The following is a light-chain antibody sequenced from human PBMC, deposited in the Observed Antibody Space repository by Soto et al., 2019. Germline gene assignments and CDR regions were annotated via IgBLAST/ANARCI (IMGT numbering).Light chain of an antibody. Sequence: DVLMRQSPLSLPVTLGPPASISCRSNQSLVHSDGIAYFSWFQQRPGRSTRRLIYKVSNRDSGVPARFSGSGSGTDFALKISRVEAEDVGVYYCMQGTHWPITVGQGTRLEIK. J-gene: IGKJ5*01. CDR1: QSLVHSDGIAY. V-gene: IGKV2-30*02. CDR2: KVS. CDR3: MQGTHWPIT.